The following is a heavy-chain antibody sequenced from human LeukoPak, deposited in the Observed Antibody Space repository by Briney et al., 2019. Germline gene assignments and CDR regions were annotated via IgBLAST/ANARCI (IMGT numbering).Heavy chain of an antibody. J-gene: IGHJ4*02. CDR1: GFTFSSYA. CDR3: AKDQTGYSSSWYDY. D-gene: IGHD6-13*01. CDR2: ISYDGSNK. V-gene: IGHV3-30-3*01. Sequence: GGSLRLSCAASGFTFSSYAMHWVRQAPGKGLEWVAVISYDGSNKYYADSVKGRFTISRDNSKNTLYLQMNSLRAEDTAVYYCAKDQTGYSSSWYDYWGQGTLVTVSS.